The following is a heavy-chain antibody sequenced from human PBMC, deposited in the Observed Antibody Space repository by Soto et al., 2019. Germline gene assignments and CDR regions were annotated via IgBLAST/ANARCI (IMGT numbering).Heavy chain of an antibody. CDR3: GRGGRVNWYFDL. CDR2: INSDGSST. D-gene: IGHD1-26*01. J-gene: IGHJ2*01. Sequence: EVQLVESGGGLVQPGGSLRLSCAASGFTFSSYWMHWVRQAPGKGLVWVSRINSDGSSTSYADSVKGRFTISRDNAKNTPYLQMKSLRAEDTAVYYCGRGGRVNWYFDLWGRGTLVTVSS. CDR1: GFTFSSYW. V-gene: IGHV3-74*01.